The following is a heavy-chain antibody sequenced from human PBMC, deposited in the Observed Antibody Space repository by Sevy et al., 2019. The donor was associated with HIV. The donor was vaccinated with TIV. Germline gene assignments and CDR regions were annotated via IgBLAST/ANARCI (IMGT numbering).Heavy chain of an antibody. D-gene: IGHD3-22*01. CDR2: IYSGDRT. Sequence: GGSLRLSCAASGFNFSIYGMHWVRQAPGKGLEWVSVIYSGDRTDYADSVKGRFTISRDNSKNTLYLQMNSLRAEDTAVYYCARDRVTYYYDSSGYYTSGYGMDVWGQGTTVTISS. CDR3: ARDRVTYYYDSSGYYTSGYGMDV. CDR1: GFNFSIYG. V-gene: IGHV3-NL1*01. J-gene: IGHJ6*02.